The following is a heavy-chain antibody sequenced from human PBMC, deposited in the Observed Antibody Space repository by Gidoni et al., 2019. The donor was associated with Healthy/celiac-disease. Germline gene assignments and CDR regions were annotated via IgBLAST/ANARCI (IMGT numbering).Heavy chain of an antibody. CDR1: GGPISSSSYY. J-gene: IGHJ4*02. CDR3: ARESDYDFWSGSGPFDY. CDR2: IYYSGST. V-gene: IGHV4-39*07. D-gene: IGHD3-3*01. Sequence: QLQLQESGPGLVKPSETLSLTCTVSGGPISSSSYYWGWIRQPPGKGLEWIGSIYYSGSTYYNPSLKSRVTISVDTSKNQFSLKLSSVTAADTAVYYCARESDYDFWSGSGPFDYWGQGTLVTVSS.